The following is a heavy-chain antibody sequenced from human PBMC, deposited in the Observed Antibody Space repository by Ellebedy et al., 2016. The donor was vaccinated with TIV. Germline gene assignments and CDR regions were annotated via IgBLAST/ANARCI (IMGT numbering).Heavy chain of an antibody. CDR2: IYYSGST. CDR3: ARSRSSGWYNAFDI. D-gene: IGHD6-19*01. Sequence: SETLSLTCTVSGGSISSYYWSWIRQPPGKGLEWIGYIYYSGSTNYNPSLKSRVTISVDTSKNQFSLKLSSVTAADTAVYYCARSRSSGWYNAFDIWGQGTMVTVSS. J-gene: IGHJ3*02. V-gene: IGHV4-59*01. CDR1: GGSISSYY.